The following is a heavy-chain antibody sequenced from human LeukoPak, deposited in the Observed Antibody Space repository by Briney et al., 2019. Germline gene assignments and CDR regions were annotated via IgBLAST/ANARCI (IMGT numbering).Heavy chain of an antibody. D-gene: IGHD3-22*01. CDR2: ISYDGSNK. Sequence: GGSLRLSCAASGFTFSSYAMHWVRQAPGKGPEWVAVISYDGSNKYYADSVKGRFTISRDNSKNTLYLQMNSLRAEDTAVYYCARAPYYYDSSGYSHFDYWGQGTLVTVSS. CDR1: GFTFSSYA. V-gene: IGHV3-30-3*01. CDR3: ARAPYYYDSSGYSHFDY. J-gene: IGHJ4*02.